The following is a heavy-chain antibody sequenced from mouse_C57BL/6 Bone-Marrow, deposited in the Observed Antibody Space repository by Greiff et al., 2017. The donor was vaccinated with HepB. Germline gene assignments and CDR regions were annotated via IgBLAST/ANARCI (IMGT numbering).Heavy chain of an antibody. J-gene: IGHJ3*01. V-gene: IGHV1-69*01. D-gene: IGHD1-1*01. CDR3: ARHSYPTNYGWFAY. CDR1: GYTFTSYW. Sequence: VQLQQPGAELVMPGASVKLSCKASGYTFTSYWMHWVKQRPGQGLEWIGEIDPSDSYTNYNQKFKGKSTLTVDKSSSTAYMQLSSLTSEDSAVYYCARHSYPTNYGWFAYWGQGTLVTVSA. CDR2: IDPSDSYT.